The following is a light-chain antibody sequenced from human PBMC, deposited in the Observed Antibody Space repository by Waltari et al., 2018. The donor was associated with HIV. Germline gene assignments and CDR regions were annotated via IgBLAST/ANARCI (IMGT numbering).Light chain of an antibody. CDR3: QRSYSIPPLT. J-gene: IGKJ4*01. CDR2: TTS. V-gene: IGKV1-39*01. Sequence: IQLTQSPSSLSASVGDRVTIPCRASQSLSSFLNWYQLKPGKAPKLLIYTTSSLQGGVPSRFSGSGSGTTFTLTISSLQPEDFATYYCQRSYSIPPLTFGGGTKVEI. CDR1: QSLSSF.